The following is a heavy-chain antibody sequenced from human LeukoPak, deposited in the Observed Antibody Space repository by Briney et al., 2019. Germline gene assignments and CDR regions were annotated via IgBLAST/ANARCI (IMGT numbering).Heavy chain of an antibody. CDR1: GFTFADHA. Sequence: GGSLRLSCAASGFTFADHAMHWVRHTPGKGLEWVSGISWNSGNIDYADSVKGRFTISRDNAKNSLYLQMNSLRAEDTALYYCAKGRGYNYGYIFGYFDYWGQGTLVTVSS. D-gene: IGHD5-18*01. V-gene: IGHV3-9*01. J-gene: IGHJ4*02. CDR2: ISWNSGNI. CDR3: AKGRGYNYGYIFGYFDY.